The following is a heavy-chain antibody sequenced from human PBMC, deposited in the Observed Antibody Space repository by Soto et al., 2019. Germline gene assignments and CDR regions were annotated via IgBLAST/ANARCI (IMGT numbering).Heavy chain of an antibody. CDR1: GYTFTSYA. D-gene: IGHD6-13*01. V-gene: IGHV1-3*01. J-gene: IGHJ5*02. CDR3: ARSFAGPSPNNWLDP. Sequence: AASVKVSCKASGYTFTSYAMHWVRQAPGQRLEWMGWINAGNGNTKYSQKFQGRVTITRDTSASTAYMELSSLRSEDTAVYYCARSFAGPSPNNWLDPWGQGTLVTVSS. CDR2: INAGNGNT.